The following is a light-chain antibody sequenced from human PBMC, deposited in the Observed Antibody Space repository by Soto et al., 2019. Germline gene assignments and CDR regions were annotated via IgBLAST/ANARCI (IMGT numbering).Light chain of an antibody. Sequence: EVVLTQSPGTLSLSPGERATLSCRASQGVSSSYLAWYQQKPGQPPRVLIYGASSRATGIPDRFSGSGSGTDFTLTITRLEPEDFAVYYCQHYRTSFGGGTKVEIK. CDR3: QHYRTS. CDR2: GAS. V-gene: IGKV3-20*01. CDR1: QGVSSSY. J-gene: IGKJ4*01.